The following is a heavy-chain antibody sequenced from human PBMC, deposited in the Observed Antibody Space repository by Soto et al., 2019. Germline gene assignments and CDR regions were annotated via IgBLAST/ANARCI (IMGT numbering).Heavy chain of an antibody. Sequence: GGSLRLSCAASGFTFSGSSVHWVRQASGKGLEWVGRIRNKANSYATAYAASVRGRFTISRDDSKNTAFLQMNSLNTEDTAVYYCISHSPEDMIRTWGQGXLVTVSS. J-gene: IGHJ4*02. V-gene: IGHV3-73*01. CDR3: ISHSPEDMIRT. D-gene: IGHD2-15*01. CDR1: GFTFSGSS. CDR2: IRNKANSYAT.